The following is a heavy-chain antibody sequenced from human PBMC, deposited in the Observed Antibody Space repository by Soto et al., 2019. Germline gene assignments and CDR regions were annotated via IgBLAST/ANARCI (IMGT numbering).Heavy chain of an antibody. V-gene: IGHV1-2*04. J-gene: IGHJ4*02. CDR3: ATWSSSWYNYFDY. CDR2: INPNSGGT. CDR1: GYTFTGYY. D-gene: IGHD6-13*01. Sequence: ASVKVSCKASGYTFTGYYMHWVRQAPGQGLEWMGWINPNSGGTNYAQKFQGWVTMTRDTSISTAYMELSRLRSDDTAVYYCATWSSSWYNYFDYWGQGTLVTVSS.